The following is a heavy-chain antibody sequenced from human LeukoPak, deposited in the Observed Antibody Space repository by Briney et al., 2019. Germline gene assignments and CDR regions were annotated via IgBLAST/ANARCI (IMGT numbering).Heavy chain of an antibody. Sequence: GGSLRLSCAASGFTFAIHAMTWVRQAPGKGLEWVSGISGDGASTHYTESVKGQFTISRDNSQNTLFLQMNSLRVEDTAIYYCAKDSYVSGRPLHIFDVWGQGTMVTVSS. CDR3: AKDSYVSGRPLHIFDV. CDR1: GFTFAIHA. J-gene: IGHJ3*01. D-gene: IGHD3-10*01. CDR2: ISGDGAST. V-gene: IGHV3-23*01.